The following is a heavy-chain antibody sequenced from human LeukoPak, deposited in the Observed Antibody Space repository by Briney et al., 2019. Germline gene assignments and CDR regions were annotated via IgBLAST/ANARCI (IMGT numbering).Heavy chain of an antibody. CDR2: MHYSGSS. V-gene: IGHV4-39*01. CDR3: ARLYSSSCNFDY. J-gene: IGHJ4*02. CDR1: GVSITSSSYS. D-gene: IGHD6-13*01. Sequence: SETLSLTCSVSGVSITSSSYSWGWIRQPPGKGLEWIGTMHYSGSSYYNPSLKSRVTISVDTSKNQFSLKLTSVTAADTAVYYCARLYSSSCNFDYWGQGTLVTVSP.